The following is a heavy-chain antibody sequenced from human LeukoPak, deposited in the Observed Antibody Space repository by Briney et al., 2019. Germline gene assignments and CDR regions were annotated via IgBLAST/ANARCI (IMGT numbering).Heavy chain of an antibody. CDR3: ARYTVTAVGGVFDY. J-gene: IGHJ4*02. CDR2: INHSGST. CDR1: GGSFRGYY. Sequence: SETLSLTCAVYGGSFRGYYWSWIRQPPGKGLEWIGEINHSGSTNYNPSLKSRVTISVDTSKNQFSLKLSSVTAADTAVYYCARYTVTAVGGVFDYWGQGTLVTVSS. D-gene: IGHD2-21*02. V-gene: IGHV4-34*01.